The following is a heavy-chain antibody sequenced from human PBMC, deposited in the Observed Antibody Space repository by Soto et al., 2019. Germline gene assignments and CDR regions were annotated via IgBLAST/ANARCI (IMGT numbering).Heavy chain of an antibody. J-gene: IGHJ6*02. CDR1: GFTFSSYS. D-gene: IGHD6-19*01. CDR3: ARLNSSSGWYPYYYYYGMDV. CDR2: ISSSSSYI. V-gene: IGHV3-21*01. Sequence: PGGSLRLSCAASGFTFSSYSMNWVRQAPGKGLEWVSSISSSSSYIYYADSVKGRFTISRDNAKNSLYLQMNSLRAEDTAVYYCARLNSSSGWYPYYYYYGMDVWGQGTTVTVSS.